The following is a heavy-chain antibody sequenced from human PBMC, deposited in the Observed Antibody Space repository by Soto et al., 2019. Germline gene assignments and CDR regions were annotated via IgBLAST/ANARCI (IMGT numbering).Heavy chain of an antibody. CDR2: IWYDGSNK. D-gene: IGHD5-18*01. CDR1: GFTFSSYG. V-gene: IGHV3-33*01. CDR3: ASGDTAMANYYYYGMDV. J-gene: IGHJ6*02. Sequence: QVQLVESGGGVVQPGRSLRLSCAASGFTFSSYGMHWVRQAPGKGLEWVAVIWYDGSNKYYADSVKGRFTISRDNSKNTXYLQMNSLRAEDTAVYYCASGDTAMANYYYYGMDVWGQGTTVTVSS.